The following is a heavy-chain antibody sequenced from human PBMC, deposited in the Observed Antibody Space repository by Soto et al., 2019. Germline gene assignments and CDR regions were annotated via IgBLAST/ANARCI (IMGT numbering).Heavy chain of an antibody. Sequence: SETLSLTCTVSGGSISSGDYYWSWIRQPPGKGLEWIGYIYYSGSTYYNPSLKSRVTISVDTSKNQFSLKLTSVTAADTAIYYCIKSSDWSRAFDYWGQGALVTVSS. J-gene: IGHJ4*02. CDR3: IKSSDWSRAFDY. V-gene: IGHV4-30-4*02. D-gene: IGHD6-19*01. CDR2: IYYSGST. CDR1: GGSISSGDYY.